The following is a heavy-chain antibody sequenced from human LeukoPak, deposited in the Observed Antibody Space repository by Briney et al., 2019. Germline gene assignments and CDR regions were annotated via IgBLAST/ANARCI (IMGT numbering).Heavy chain of an antibody. D-gene: IGHD4-17*01. Sequence: GGSLRLSCAASGFTFSRYWMSWVRQAPGKGLEWVANIKQDGSEKYYVDSVKGRFTISRDNAKNSLYLQMNSLRAEDMALYYCAKSLHTTVTTWDFDYWGQGTLVTVSS. CDR2: IKQDGSEK. CDR3: AKSLHTTVTTWDFDY. J-gene: IGHJ4*02. CDR1: GFTFSRYW. V-gene: IGHV3-7*03.